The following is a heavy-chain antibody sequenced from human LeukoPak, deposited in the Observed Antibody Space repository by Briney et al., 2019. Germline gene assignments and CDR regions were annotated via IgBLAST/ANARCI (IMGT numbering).Heavy chain of an antibody. Sequence: PSETLSLTCTVSGGSISSYYWSWIRQPPGKGLEWIGYIYYSGSTNYNPSLKSRVTISVDTSKNQFSLKLSSVTAADTAVYYCARHTAVGDDYYYYGMDVWGQGTTVTVSS. CDR2: IYYSGST. D-gene: IGHD6-19*01. CDR3: ARHTAVGDDYYYYGMDV. CDR1: GGSISSYY. V-gene: IGHV4-59*08. J-gene: IGHJ6*02.